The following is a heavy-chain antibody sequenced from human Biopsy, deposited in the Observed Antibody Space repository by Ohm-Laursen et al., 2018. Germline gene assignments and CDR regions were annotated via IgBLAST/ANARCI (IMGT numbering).Heavy chain of an antibody. J-gene: IGHJ6*02. Sequence: PSETLSLTWTVSGVSITAYYWNWIRQPPGKGLECIGNIHHSGSTNYNPSLKSRLTISVDTSKNQFSLKLSSVTAADTAVYYCARMDCSGGSCHYYSYGMDVWGQGTTVTVSS. V-gene: IGHV4-4*09. CDR2: IHHSGST. D-gene: IGHD2-15*01. CDR1: GVSITAYY. CDR3: ARMDCSGGSCHYYSYGMDV.